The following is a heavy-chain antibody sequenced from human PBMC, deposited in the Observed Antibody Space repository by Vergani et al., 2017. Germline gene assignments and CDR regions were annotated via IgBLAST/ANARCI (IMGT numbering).Heavy chain of an antibody. V-gene: IGHV4-59*01. Sequence: QVQLQESGPGLVKPSETLSLTCTVSGGSISSYYWSWIRQPPGKGLEWIGYIYYSGSTNYNPSLKSRVSISVDTSKNPFSLKLSSVTAADTAVYYCARSGTYDFWSGYGDYYYGMDVWGQGTTVTVSS. CDR1: GGSISSYY. J-gene: IGHJ6*02. D-gene: IGHD3-3*01. CDR3: ARSGTYDFWSGYGDYYYGMDV. CDR2: IYYSGST.